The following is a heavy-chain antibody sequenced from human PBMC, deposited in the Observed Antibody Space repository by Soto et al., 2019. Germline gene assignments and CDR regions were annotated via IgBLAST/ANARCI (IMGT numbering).Heavy chain of an antibody. Sequence: SETLSLTCTVSGGSITSGGYSWTWIRQSPGKGLEWIGYTYQSGSAYYNPSLKSRVTISVDRSKNQFSLNLTSVTAADTAVYYCARDYYGMDVWGQGTAVTVSS. CDR2: TYQSGSA. CDR1: GGSITSGGYS. J-gene: IGHJ6*02. CDR3: ARDYYGMDV. V-gene: IGHV4-30-2*06.